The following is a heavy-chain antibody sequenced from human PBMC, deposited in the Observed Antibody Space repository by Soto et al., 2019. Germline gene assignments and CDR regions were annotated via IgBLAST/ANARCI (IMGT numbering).Heavy chain of an antibody. Sequence: SETLSLTCAVSGSSISSSNWWSWVRQPPGKGLEWIGEIYHSGSTNYNPSLKSRVTISVDKSKNQFSLKLSSVTAADTAVYYCATQAGRYYYYGMDVWGHGTTVTVSS. CDR1: GSSISSSNW. CDR3: ATQAGRYYYYGMDV. V-gene: IGHV4-4*02. J-gene: IGHJ6*02. CDR2: IYHSGST.